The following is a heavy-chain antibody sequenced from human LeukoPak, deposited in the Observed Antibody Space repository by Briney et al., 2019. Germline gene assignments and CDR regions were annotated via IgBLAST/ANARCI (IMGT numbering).Heavy chain of an antibody. V-gene: IGHV1-69*06. CDR2: IIPIFGTA. CDR1: GYTFTSYA. D-gene: IGHD3-10*01. CDR3: ATSGGDYYYYSLDV. J-gene: IGHJ6*03. Sequence: GASVKVSCKASGYTFTSYAMHWVRQAPGQGLEWMGGIIPIFGTANYAQKFQGRVTITADKSTSTAYMELSSLRSEDTAVYYCATSGGDYYYYSLDVWGKGTPVTISS.